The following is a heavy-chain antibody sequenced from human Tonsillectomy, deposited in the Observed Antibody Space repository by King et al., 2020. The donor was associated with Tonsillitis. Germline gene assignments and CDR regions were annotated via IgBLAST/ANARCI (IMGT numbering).Heavy chain of an antibody. CDR1: GFTVSSNY. CDR3: ARVVSAANFDF. D-gene: IGHD2-2*01. J-gene: IGHJ4*02. V-gene: IGHV3-53*01. CDR2: IYNGGST. Sequence: VQLVESGGGLIQPGRSLRLSCAASGFTVSSNYMSWVRQAPGKGLEWVAIIYNGGSTNYTDSVKGRFTISRDKSKNTLYLQMNSLRAEDTAVYYCARVVSAANFDFWGQGAMVTVSS.